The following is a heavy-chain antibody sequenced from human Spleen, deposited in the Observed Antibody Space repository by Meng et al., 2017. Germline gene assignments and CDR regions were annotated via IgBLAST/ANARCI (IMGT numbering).Heavy chain of an antibody. CDR3: AHALGYCSGGSCYSPWYYYYGMDV. J-gene: IGHJ6*02. V-gene: IGHV2-5*02. D-gene: IGHD2-15*01. CDR2: IYWDDDK. CDR1: GFSLSTSGVG. Sequence: SGPTLVKPTQTFTLTCTFSGFSLSTSGVGVGWIRQPPGKALEWLALIYWDDDKRHSPSLKSRLTTTKDTSKNQVVLTMTNMDPVDTATYYCAHALGYCSGGSCYSPWYYYYGMDVWGQGTMVTVSS.